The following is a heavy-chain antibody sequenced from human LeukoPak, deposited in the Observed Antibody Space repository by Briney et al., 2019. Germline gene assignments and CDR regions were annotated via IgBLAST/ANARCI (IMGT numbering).Heavy chain of an antibody. D-gene: IGHD1-26*01. CDR3: ARDRVGLPSGWFDP. V-gene: IGHV1-18*01. CDR2: IGAYNGNT. Sequence: ASVKVSCKASGYTFTSYGISWVRQAPGQGLEWMGWIGAYNGNTNYAQKLQGRVTMTTDTSTSTAYMELRSLRSDDTAVYYCARDRVGLPSGWFDPWGQGTLVTVSS. J-gene: IGHJ5*02. CDR1: GYTFTSYG.